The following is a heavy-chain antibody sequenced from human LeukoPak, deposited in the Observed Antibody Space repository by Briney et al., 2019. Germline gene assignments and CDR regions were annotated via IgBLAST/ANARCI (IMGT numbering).Heavy chain of an antibody. CDR2: INPNSGGT. D-gene: IGHD3-10*01. CDR1: GYTFTGYY. J-gene: IGHJ4*02. CDR3: AREPYGSGSYGYDY. V-gene: IGHV1-2*04. Sequence: GASVKVSCKASGYTFTGYYMHWVRQAPGQGLEWMGWINPNSGGTNYAQKFQGWVTITRDTSISTAYMELSRLRSDDTAVYYCAREPYGSGSYGYDYWGQGTLVTVSS.